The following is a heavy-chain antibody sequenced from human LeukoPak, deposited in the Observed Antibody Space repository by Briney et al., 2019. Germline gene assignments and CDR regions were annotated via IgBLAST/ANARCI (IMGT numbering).Heavy chain of an antibody. CDR3: ARGHLGLSP. J-gene: IGHJ5*02. CDR1: GGSISGYS. D-gene: IGHD3-10*01. V-gene: IGHV4-59*01. Sequence: SETLSLTCTVSGGSISGYSWTWIRPPPGQGLEWIGYFHNSRTTSYNPSLTGRVIISVDTAMDQISLKLNSVTAADTAVYYCARGHLGLSPWGQGTLVTVSS. CDR2: FHNSRTT.